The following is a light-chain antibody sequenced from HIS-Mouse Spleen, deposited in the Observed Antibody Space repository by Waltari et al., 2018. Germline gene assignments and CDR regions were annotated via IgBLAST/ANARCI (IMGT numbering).Light chain of an antibody. V-gene: IGKV3-20*01. CDR3: QQYGSSPWP. J-gene: IGKJ1*01. CDR1: QRVSSSY. CDR2: GAS. Sequence: EIVLTQSPGTLSLSPGDRATLSCRASQRVSSSYLAWYQQKPGQAPRLLIYGASSRATGIPDRFSGSGSGTDFTLTISRLEPEDFAVYYCQQYGSSPWPFGQGTKVEIK.